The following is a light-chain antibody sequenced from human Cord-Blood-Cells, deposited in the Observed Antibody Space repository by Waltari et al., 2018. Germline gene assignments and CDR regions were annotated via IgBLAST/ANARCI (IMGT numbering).Light chain of an antibody. J-gene: IGKJ4*01. CDR2: DAS. Sequence: EIVLTQSPATMSLSPGERATLSCRASQSVSSYLAWYQQTPGHAPRLLIYDASNRATGIPARFSGSGSGTDFTLTISSLEPEDFAVYYCQQRSNWRLTFGGGTKVEIK. V-gene: IGKV3-11*01. CDR1: QSVSSY. CDR3: QQRSNWRLT.